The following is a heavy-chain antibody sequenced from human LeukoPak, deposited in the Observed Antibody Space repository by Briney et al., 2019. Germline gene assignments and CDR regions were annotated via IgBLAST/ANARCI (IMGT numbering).Heavy chain of an antibody. D-gene: IGHD3-3*01. CDR1: GFTFSSYW. CDR3: ARDGTYYDFWSGFYWLDY. J-gene: IGHJ4*02. V-gene: IGHV3-7*01. CDR2: IKQDGSEK. Sequence: GGSLRLSCAASGFTFSSYWMSWVRQAPGKGLEWVANIKQDGSEKYYVASVKGRFTISRDNAKSSLYLQMNSLRAEDTAVYYCARDGTYYDFWSGFYWLDYWGQGTLVTVSS.